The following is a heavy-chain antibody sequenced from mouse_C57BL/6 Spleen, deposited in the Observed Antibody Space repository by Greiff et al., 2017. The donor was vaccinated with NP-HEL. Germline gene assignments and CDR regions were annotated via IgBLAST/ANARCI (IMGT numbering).Heavy chain of an antibody. D-gene: IGHD1-1*01. CDR1: GYTFTDYE. J-gene: IGHJ2*01. CDR2: IDPETGGT. V-gene: IGHV1-15*01. Sequence: QVQLKESGAELVRPGASVTLSCKASGYTFTDYEMHWVKQTPVHGLEWIGAIDPETGGTAYNQKFKGKAILTADKSSSTAYMELRSLTSEDSAVYYCTRRPSTDYFDYWGQGTTLTVSS. CDR3: TRRPSTDYFDY.